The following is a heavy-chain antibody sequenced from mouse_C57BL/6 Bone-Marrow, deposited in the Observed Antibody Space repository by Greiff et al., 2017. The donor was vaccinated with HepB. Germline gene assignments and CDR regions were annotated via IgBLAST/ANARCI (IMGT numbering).Heavy chain of an antibody. J-gene: IGHJ1*03. CDR1: GFTFSDYY. D-gene: IGHD1-1*01. CDR2: INYDGSST. Sequence: EVQLVESEGGLVQPGSSMKLSCTASGFTFSDYYMAWVRQVPEKGLEWVANINYDGSSTYYLDSLKSRFIISRDNAKNILYLQMSSLKSEDTATYYCAREGGVLLTYFDVWGTGTTVTVSS. V-gene: IGHV5-16*01. CDR3: AREGGVLLTYFDV.